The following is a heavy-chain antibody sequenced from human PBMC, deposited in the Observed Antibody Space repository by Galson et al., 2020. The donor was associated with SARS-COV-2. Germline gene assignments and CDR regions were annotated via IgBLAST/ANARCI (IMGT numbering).Heavy chain of an antibody. V-gene: IGHV4-31*03. J-gene: IGHJ6*02. D-gene: IGHD2-21*01. CDR2: IYYSGST. CDR1: GDSISSGGYY. Sequence: SETLSLTCTVSGDSISSGGYYWIWIRQHPGKGLEWIGYIYYSGSTYYNPSLKSRVTISVDTSKNQFSLRLSSVTAADTAVYYCARKDSYSYGMDVWGQGTTVTVSS. CDR3: ARKDSYSYGMDV.